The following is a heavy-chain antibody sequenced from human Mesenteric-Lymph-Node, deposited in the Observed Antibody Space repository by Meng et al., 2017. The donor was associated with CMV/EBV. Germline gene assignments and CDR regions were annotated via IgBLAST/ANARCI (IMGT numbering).Heavy chain of an antibody. Sequence: PGESLKISCEASGFSIDDYGMHWVRQAPGKGLEWVSYISWSSGSMAYADSVKGRFVISRDNARSSLYLEMNSLRVEDTAFYYCVKDIAHNSRGAFDIWGQGTMVTVSS. V-gene: IGHV3-9*01. CDR1: GFSIDDYG. CDR3: VKDIAHNSRGAFDI. D-gene: IGHD2/OR15-2a*01. CDR2: ISWSSGSM. J-gene: IGHJ3*02.